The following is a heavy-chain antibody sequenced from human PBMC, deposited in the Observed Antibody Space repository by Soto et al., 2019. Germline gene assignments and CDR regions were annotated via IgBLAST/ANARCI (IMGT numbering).Heavy chain of an antibody. V-gene: IGHV3-23*01. CDR2: ISGSGRST. Sequence: EVQLLESGGGLIQPGGSLRLSCAASGFSFSSCAMSWVRQAPGKGLEWVSVISGSGRSTDYADSVKGRFTMSRDNSKNMVFLQMNSLSAEDTAVYYCAKHTLFSDSWYEDYGGQGTLVTVSS. J-gene: IGHJ4*02. CDR1: GFSFSSCA. CDR3: AKHTLFSDSWYEDY. D-gene: IGHD6-13*01.